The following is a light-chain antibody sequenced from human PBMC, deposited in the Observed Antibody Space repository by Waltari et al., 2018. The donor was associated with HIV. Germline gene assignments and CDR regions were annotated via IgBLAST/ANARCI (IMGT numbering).Light chain of an antibody. J-gene: IGLJ2*01. CDR1: TSDVGTYDF. CDR3: CSFAASSTLL. Sequence: QSALTQPASVSGSPGQSITISCTGTTSDVGTYDFVSWYQQHPGKAPKLIIFEVSERPSGVSDRFSGSKSGNTASLTISVLQADDEADYYCCSFAASSTLLFGGGTRLTVL. CDR2: EVS. V-gene: IGLV2-23*02.